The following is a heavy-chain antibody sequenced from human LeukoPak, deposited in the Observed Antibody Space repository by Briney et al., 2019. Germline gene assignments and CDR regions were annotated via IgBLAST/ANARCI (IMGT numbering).Heavy chain of an antibody. Sequence: GGSLRLSCAASGFTFSSYGMHWVRQAPGKGLEWVAVIPYDGSNKYYADSVKGRFTISRDNSKNTLYLQMNSLRAEDTAVYYCAKAKDSSGYYPYYWGQGILVTVSS. J-gene: IGHJ4*02. CDR3: AKAKDSSGYYPYY. CDR2: IPYDGSNK. D-gene: IGHD3-22*01. CDR1: GFTFSSYG. V-gene: IGHV3-30*18.